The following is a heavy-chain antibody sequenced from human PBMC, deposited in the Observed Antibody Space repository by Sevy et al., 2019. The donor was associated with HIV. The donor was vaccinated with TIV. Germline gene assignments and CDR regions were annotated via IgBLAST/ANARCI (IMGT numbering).Heavy chain of an antibody. CDR2: INPNSGGT. CDR3: ARMGDYYDSSGYYPLKF. D-gene: IGHD3-22*01. CDR1: GYTFTGYY. J-gene: IGHJ4*02. Sequence: ASVKVSCKASGYTFTGYYIHWVRQAPGQGLEWMGWINPNSGGTYFAKKFQDSVTMTTDTSVNTAYMELRSLRFDDTAVYYCARMGDYYDSSGYYPLKFWAQGTLVTVSS. V-gene: IGHV1-2*02.